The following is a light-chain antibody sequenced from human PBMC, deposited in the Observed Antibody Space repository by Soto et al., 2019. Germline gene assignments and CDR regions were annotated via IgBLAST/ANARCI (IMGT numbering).Light chain of an antibody. V-gene: IGLV1-47*01. CDR1: SSNIGSNY. CDR2: RNN. J-gene: IGLJ1*01. Sequence: QSVLTQPPSASGTPGQRVTISCSGSSSNIGSNYVYWYQQLPGTAPKLLIYRNNQRPSGVPDRLSGSKSGTSASLAISGLRSEDEADYYCAAWDDSLSGLYVLATGTKLTVL. CDR3: AAWDDSLSGLYV.